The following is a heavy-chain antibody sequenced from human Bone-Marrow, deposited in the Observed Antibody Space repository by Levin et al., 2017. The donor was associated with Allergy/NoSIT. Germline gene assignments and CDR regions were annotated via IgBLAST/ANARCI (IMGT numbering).Heavy chain of an antibody. V-gene: IGHV3-53*01. CDR3: ARKYTYGLD. Sequence: QAGGSLRLSCAASGFTVSSNLMSWVRQAPGNGLEWVSVIYTGGSTYYADSVKGRFTISRDNSKNTLYLQMNSLRAEDTAVYYCARKYTYGLDWGQGTLVTVSS. D-gene: IGHD5-18*01. J-gene: IGHJ4*02. CDR1: GFTVSSNL. CDR2: IYTGGST.